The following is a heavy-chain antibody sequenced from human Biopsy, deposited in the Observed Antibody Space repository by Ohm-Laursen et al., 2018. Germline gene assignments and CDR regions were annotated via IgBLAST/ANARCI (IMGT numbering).Heavy chain of an antibody. J-gene: IGHJ4*02. CDR3: ARERGGYKRTDY. CDR1: GYTFTSYG. Sequence: ASVKVSCKASGYTFTSYGISWVRQAPGQGLEWMGWINTYNGNTNYAQNLQGRVTMTTDTSTSTAYMELRSLRSDDTAVYYCARERGGYKRTDYWGQGTLATVSS. V-gene: IGHV1-18*01. CDR2: INTYNGNT. D-gene: IGHD5-24*01.